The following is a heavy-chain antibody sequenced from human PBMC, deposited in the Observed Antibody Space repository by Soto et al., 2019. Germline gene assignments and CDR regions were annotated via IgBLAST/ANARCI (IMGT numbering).Heavy chain of an antibody. CDR1: GGTFTTYA. D-gene: IGHD3-10*01. Sequence: QVQLVQSGAEMKKPGSSVKVSCQSSGGTFTTYAMNWVRQAPGQGPEWMGDISPMFGAANYAPKFQGRVTITADESTGTSYMQLSSLTSEDTALYGCAREVQVHTPAFVYWGQGTLVTVSS. CDR3: AREVQVHTPAFVY. CDR2: ISPMFGAA. V-gene: IGHV1-69*19. J-gene: IGHJ4*02.